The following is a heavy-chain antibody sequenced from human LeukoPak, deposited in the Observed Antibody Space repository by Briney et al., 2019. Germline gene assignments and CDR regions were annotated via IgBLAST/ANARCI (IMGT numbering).Heavy chain of an antibody. D-gene: IGHD3-9*01. V-gene: IGHV1-58*01. CDR2: IVVGSGNT. Sequence: SVKVSCKASGFTFTSSAVQWVRQARGQRLEWIGWIVVGSGNTNYAQKFQERVTITRDMSTSTAYMELSSLRSEDTAVYYCARAGVRYRRDAFDIWGQGTMVTVSS. CDR3: ARAGVRYRRDAFDI. J-gene: IGHJ3*02. CDR1: GFTFTSSA.